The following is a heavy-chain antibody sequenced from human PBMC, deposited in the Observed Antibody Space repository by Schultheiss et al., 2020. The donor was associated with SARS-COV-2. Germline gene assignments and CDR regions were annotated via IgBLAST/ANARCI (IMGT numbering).Heavy chain of an antibody. CDR1: GFPFSSNG. Sequence: GGSLRLSCAASGFPFSSNGMNWVRQAPGKGLEWVSYISRSSTTISYADSVKGRFTISRDNSKNTLYLQMNSLRAEDTAVYYCAKRSSSWLNYYYYYMDVWGKGTTVTVSS. CDR3: AKRSSSWLNYYYYYMDV. V-gene: IGHV3-48*01. D-gene: IGHD6-13*01. CDR2: ISRSSTTI. J-gene: IGHJ6*03.